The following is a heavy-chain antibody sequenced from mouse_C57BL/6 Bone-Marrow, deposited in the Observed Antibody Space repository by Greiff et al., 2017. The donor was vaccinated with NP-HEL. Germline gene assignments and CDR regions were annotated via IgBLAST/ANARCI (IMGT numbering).Heavy chain of an antibody. CDR1: GFNIKDDY. V-gene: IGHV14-4*01. CDR3: TAHGNPFAY. D-gene: IGHD2-1*01. Sequence: EVKLVESGAELVRPGASVKLSCTASGFNIKDDYMHWVKQRPEQGLEWIGWIDPENGDTEYASKFQGKATITADTSSNTAYLQLSSLTSEDTAVYYCTAHGNPFAYWGQGTLVTVSA. J-gene: IGHJ3*01. CDR2: IDPENGDT.